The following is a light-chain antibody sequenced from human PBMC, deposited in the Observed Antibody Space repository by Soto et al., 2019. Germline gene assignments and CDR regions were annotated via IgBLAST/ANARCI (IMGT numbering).Light chain of an antibody. CDR2: DAS. J-gene: IGKJ1*01. V-gene: IGKV3D-20*02. Sequence: EIVLTQSPGTLSMSPGERATLSCRASLSLSSSYIAWYQQKPGQAPRLLIYDASNRATGIPARFSGSGSGTDFTLTISSLEPEDFAVYYCQQRGNRPPWTFGQGTKVDI. CDR3: QQRGNRPPWT. CDR1: LSLSSSY.